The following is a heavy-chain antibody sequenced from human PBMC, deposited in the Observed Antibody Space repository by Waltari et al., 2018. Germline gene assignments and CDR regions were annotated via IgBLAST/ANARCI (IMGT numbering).Heavy chain of an antibody. CDR2: ISGYNNDT. V-gene: IGHV1-18*04. Sequence: QVRLVQSGAEVTKPGASVKVSCKTSGYTFPTFGISWVRQAPGQGREWMGWISGYNNDTNFAEQFQDRVTLTTERGTNTVYLELRSLKPDDTAVYYCARRLTGTIFDYWGQGTLVSVSS. CDR3: ARRLTGTIFDY. J-gene: IGHJ4*02. CDR1: GYTFPTFG. D-gene: IGHD1-1*01.